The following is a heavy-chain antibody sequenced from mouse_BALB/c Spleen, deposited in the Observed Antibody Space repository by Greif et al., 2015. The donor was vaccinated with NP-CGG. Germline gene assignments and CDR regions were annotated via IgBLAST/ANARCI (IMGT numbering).Heavy chain of an antibody. J-gene: IGHJ2*01. CDR3: ARGDYDRVFDY. D-gene: IGHD2-4*01. Sequence: EVQLQESGPELVKPGASVKMSCKASGYTFTSYVMHWVKQKPGQGLEWIGYINPYNDGNKYNEKFKGKATLTSDKSSSTAYMELSSLTSEDSAVYYCARGDYDRVFDYWGQGTTLTVSS. CDR2: INPYNDGN. CDR1: GYTFTSYV. V-gene: IGHV1-14*01.